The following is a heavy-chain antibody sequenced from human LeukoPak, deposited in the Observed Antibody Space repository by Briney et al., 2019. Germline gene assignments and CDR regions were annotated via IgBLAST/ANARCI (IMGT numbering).Heavy chain of an antibody. CDR1: GGSISRGSYY. CDR2: IYTSGST. D-gene: IGHD4-11*01. CDR3: ARVRLYSNYFYYYGMDV. J-gene: IGHJ6*02. Sequence: SQTLSLTCTVSGGSISRGSYYWSWIRQPAGKGLEWIGRIYTSGSTNYNPSLKSRVTISVDTSKNQFSLKLSSVTAADTAVYYCARVRLYSNYFYYYGMDVWGQGTTVTVSS. V-gene: IGHV4-61*02.